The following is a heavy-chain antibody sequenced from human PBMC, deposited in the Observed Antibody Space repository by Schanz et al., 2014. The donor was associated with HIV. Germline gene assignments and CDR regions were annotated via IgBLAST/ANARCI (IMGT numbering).Heavy chain of an antibody. J-gene: IGHJ6*02. Sequence: DVQLVESGGGLVQPGGSLRLSCAASGFTFSSYWMHWVRQAPGKGLVWVSRINSDGSSTSYADSVKGRFTISRDNAKNTLYLQMNSLRAEDTAVYYCARVYYDILTGYYTHYGMDVWGQGTTVTVSS. D-gene: IGHD3-9*01. CDR2: INSDGSST. V-gene: IGHV3-74*01. CDR1: GFTFSSYW. CDR3: ARVYYDILTGYYTHYGMDV.